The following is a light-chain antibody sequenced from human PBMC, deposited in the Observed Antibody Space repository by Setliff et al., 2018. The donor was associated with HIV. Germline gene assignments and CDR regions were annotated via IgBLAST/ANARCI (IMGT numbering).Light chain of an antibody. Sequence: QAVVTQGPSLTVSPGGTVTLTCGSSTGAVTSGHYPYWFQQKPGQAPRTLIYDTSNKHSWTPARFSGSLLGGKAALTLSGAQPEDEAAYYCFLSYSGARRVFGGGTKVTVL. CDR1: TGAVTSGHY. J-gene: IGLJ3*02. V-gene: IGLV7-46*01. CDR2: DTS. CDR3: FLSYSGARRV.